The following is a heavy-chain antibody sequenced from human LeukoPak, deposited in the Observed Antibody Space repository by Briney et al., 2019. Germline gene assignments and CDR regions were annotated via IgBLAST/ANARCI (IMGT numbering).Heavy chain of an antibody. Sequence: ETGGSLRLSCAASGFTFSSYSMMWVRQAPGKGLEWVSYISSSSTTIHYADSVKGRFTISRDNAKNSLYLQMNSLRAEDTAVYYCAREERRIPAFHWGQGTLVTVSS. CDR1: GFTFSSYS. CDR3: AREERRIPAFH. J-gene: IGHJ4*02. D-gene: IGHD2-15*01. V-gene: IGHV3-48*04. CDR2: ISSSSTTI.